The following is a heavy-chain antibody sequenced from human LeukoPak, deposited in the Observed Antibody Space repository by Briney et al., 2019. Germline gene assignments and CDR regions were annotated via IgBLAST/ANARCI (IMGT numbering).Heavy chain of an antibody. CDR2: INPSGGST. D-gene: IGHD3-22*01. CDR1: GYTFTSYY. Sequence: GASVKVSCKASGYTFTSYYMHWVRQAPGQGLEWMGIINPSGGSTSYAQKFQGRVTITADKSTSTAYMELSSLRSEDTAVYYCASRVSGYSYAFDIWGQGTMVTVSS. V-gene: IGHV1-46*01. CDR3: ASRVSGYSYAFDI. J-gene: IGHJ3*02.